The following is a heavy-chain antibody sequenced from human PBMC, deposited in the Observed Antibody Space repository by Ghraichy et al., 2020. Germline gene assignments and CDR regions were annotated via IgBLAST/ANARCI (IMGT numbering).Heavy chain of an antibody. D-gene: IGHD5/OR15-5a*01. V-gene: IGHV1-24*01. Sequence: SVKLSCKVSGYTLTELSMHWVRQAPGKGLEWMGGFDPEDGETIYAQKFQGRVTMTEDTSTDTAYMELSSLRSEDTAVYYCATALGLPDYYYGMDVWGQGTTVTVSS. CDR3: ATALGLPDYYYGMDV. J-gene: IGHJ6*02. CDR1: GYTLTELS. CDR2: FDPEDGET.